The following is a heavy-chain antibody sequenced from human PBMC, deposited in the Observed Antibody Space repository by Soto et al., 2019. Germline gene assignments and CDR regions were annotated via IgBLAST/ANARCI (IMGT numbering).Heavy chain of an antibody. D-gene: IGHD3-16*01. Sequence: EGQLLQSGGGLVQPGGSLRLSCAGSGLPLRSYAMNWIRQTPEKGLEWVSAITGRRSAPIYAYSVKGRFTVSRDNSKNTLDLQMNSVRPDDTAIYYCVKGGRFTGGFDPWGQGTLVTVSA. J-gene: IGHJ5*02. CDR3: VKGGRFTGGFDP. V-gene: IGHV3-23*01. CDR1: GLPLRSYA. CDR2: ITGRRSAP.